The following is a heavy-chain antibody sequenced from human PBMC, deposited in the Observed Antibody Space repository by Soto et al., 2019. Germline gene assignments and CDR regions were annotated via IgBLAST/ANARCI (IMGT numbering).Heavy chain of an antibody. Sequence: PSETLSLTCTVSGGSINTINNYWSWIRQPPGKGLEWIGFISYSGSTYYSPSLMSRLTISLDTSTNRFSLKLTSVTAADTAVYYCAREEAARIERWFDPWGQGTLVTVSS. CDR2: ISYSGST. CDR1: GGSINTINNY. V-gene: IGHV4-30-4*01. J-gene: IGHJ5*02. D-gene: IGHD6-6*01. CDR3: AREEAARIERWFDP.